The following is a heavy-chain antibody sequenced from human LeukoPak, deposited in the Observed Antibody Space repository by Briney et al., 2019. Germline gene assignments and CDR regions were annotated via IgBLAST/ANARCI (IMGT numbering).Heavy chain of an antibody. Sequence: GASVKVSCKASGYTFTSYYIHWVRQAPGQGLEWMGIINPSGGSTSYTQKLQGRVTMTTDTSTSTAYMELRSLRSDDTAVYYCARELPAAYFDYWGQGTLVTVSS. CDR1: GYTFTSYY. CDR3: ARELPAAYFDY. J-gene: IGHJ4*02. CDR2: INPSGGST. D-gene: IGHD2-2*01. V-gene: IGHV1-46*01.